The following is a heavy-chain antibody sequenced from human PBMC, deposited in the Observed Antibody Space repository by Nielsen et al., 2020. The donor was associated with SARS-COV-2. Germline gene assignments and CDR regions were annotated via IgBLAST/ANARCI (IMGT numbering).Heavy chain of an antibody. Sequence: GESLKISCKGSGYSFTSYWIGWVRQMPGKGLEWMGIIYPGDSDTRYSPSLQGQVTISADKSISTAYLQWSSLKASDTAMYYCARLSGEYYDFWSGYQTGLDYWGQGTLVTVSS. CDR1: GYSFTSYW. CDR3: ARLSGEYYDFWSGYQTGLDY. V-gene: IGHV5-51*01. D-gene: IGHD3-3*01. CDR2: IYPGDSDT. J-gene: IGHJ4*02.